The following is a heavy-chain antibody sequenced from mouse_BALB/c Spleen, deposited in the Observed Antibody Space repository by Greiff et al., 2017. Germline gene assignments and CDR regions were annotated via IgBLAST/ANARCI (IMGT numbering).Heavy chain of an antibody. CDR2: ISSGGST. D-gene: IGHD1-1*01. CDR3: ARGPHYGSSYGYYAMDY. Sequence: EVKLQESGGGLVKPGGSLKLSCAASGFTFSSYAMSWVRQTPEKRLEWVASISSGGSTYYPDSVKGRFAISRDNSRNILYLQISKLRSEDTAMYYYARGPHYGSSYGYYAMDYWGQGTAVTVSS. CDR1: GFTFSSYA. V-gene: IGHV5-6-5*01. J-gene: IGHJ4*01.